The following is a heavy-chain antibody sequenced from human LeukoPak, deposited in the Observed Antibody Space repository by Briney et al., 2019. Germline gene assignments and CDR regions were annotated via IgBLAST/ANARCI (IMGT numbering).Heavy chain of an antibody. CDR2: IYNDGSNK. D-gene: IGHD3-10*01. J-gene: IGHJ4*02. CDR3: AKDRAIWFGELSYYFDY. V-gene: IGHV3-30*18. Sequence: GGPLDFSCEAPGLPSSSFAMHWAGQAPGKGLGWVQVIYNDGSNKYYADSVKGRFTISRDNSKNTLYLQMNSLRAEDTAVYYCAKDRAIWFGELSYYFDYWGQGTLVTVSS. CDR1: GLPSSSFA.